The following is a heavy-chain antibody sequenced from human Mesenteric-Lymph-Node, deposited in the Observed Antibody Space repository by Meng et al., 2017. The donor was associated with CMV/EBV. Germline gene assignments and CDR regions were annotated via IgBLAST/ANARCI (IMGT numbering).Heavy chain of an antibody. Sequence: ASVKVSCKASGYTFTGNYIYWVRQAPGQGREWMGWINPNSGGTDYAQKFQGRVTMTADTYISTAYMEVSRLRSDDTAVYYCARDQVAGSNWPGLDVWGQGTTVTVSS. CDR1: GYTFTGNY. CDR2: INPNSGGT. CDR3: ARDQVAGSNWPGLDV. D-gene: IGHD6-13*01. V-gene: IGHV1-2*02. J-gene: IGHJ6*02.